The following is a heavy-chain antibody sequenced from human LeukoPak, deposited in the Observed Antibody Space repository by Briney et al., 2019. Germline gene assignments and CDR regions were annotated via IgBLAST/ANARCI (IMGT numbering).Heavy chain of an antibody. V-gene: IGHV4-59*01. Sequence: PSETLSLTCTVSGDSISSFYWSWIRQPPGKGLEWIGYIYYSGSTNYNPSLKSRVTISVDTSKNQFSLKLSSVTAADTAAYYCARVRRGSGWYVKATSFDYWGQGTLVTVSS. CDR1: GDSISSFY. J-gene: IGHJ4*02. D-gene: IGHD6-19*01. CDR2: IYYSGST. CDR3: ARVRRGSGWYVKATSFDY.